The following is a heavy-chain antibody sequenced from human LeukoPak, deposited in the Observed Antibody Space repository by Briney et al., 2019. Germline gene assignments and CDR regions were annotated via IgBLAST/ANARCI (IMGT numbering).Heavy chain of an antibody. CDR3: SRESVSGYDILTGYDY. CDR1: GFDFSTYA. J-gene: IGHJ4*02. Sequence: GGSLRLSCAASGFDFSTYAINWVRQAPGKGLEWVSSISTMSNYIFYGDSVKGRFTISRDNAKNSVYLQMNSLRPEDTAVYYCSRESVSGYDILTGYDYWGQGTLVTVSS. D-gene: IGHD3-9*01. V-gene: IGHV3-21*01. CDR2: ISTMSNYI.